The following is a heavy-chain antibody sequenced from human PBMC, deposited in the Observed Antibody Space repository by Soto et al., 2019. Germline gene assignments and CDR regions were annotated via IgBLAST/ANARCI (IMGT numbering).Heavy chain of an antibody. CDR3: AKGAVAGTPTSYYYYGMDV. CDR1: GGTFRTYA. V-gene: IGHV1-69*12. CDR2: IIPIFGTA. D-gene: IGHD6-19*01. J-gene: IGHJ6*02. Sequence: QVQLLQSGAEVKKPGSSVRVSCEASGGTFRTYAISWVRQAPGQGLEWMGEIIPIFGTANYAQKCQGRVTITADESTTTVYRDLRSLRSEDTAVYYCAKGAVAGTPTSYYYYGMDVWGQGTTVTVSS.